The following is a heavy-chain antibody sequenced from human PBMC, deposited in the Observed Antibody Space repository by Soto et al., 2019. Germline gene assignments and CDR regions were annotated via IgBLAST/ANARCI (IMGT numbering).Heavy chain of an antibody. CDR3: AREAIVAGATTGMDV. V-gene: IGHV1-46*01. CDR1: GYTLTTFF. CDR2: INPGYPAGRST. D-gene: IGHD1-26*01. J-gene: IGHJ6*02. Sequence: ASVEVSCKASGYTLTTFFMHWVRQAPGQGLEWMGVINPGYPAGRSTTYAQKFQGRVTMTTDPSTSTVYMELSRLRSDDTAVYDSAREAIVAGATTGMDVRVQGTTLTVSS.